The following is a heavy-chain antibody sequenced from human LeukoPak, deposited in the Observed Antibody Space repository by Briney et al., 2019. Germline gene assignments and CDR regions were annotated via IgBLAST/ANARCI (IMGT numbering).Heavy chain of an antibody. D-gene: IGHD2-2*01. CDR2: IYPGDSEI. V-gene: IGHV5-51*01. J-gene: IGHJ4*02. CDR1: GSRFTSYW. Sequence: GESLKISCKGFGSRFTSYWIGGVRQMPGKGLEWMGIIYPGDSEIRYSPSFQGQVTLSADKSISAAYLQWSSLKASDTAIYYCARAGSTWDNFDSWGQGTLVTVSS. CDR3: ARAGSTWDNFDS.